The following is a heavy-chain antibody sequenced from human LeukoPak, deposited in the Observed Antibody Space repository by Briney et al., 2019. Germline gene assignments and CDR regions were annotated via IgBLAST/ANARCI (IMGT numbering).Heavy chain of an antibody. Sequence: PSETLSLTCTVSGGSISSGGYYWSWIRQHPGKGLEWIGYIYYSGSTYYNPSLKSRVTISVDTSKNQFSLKLSSVTAADTAVYYCARKAKYYDSTGGHDWGQETLVTVSS. D-gene: IGHD3-22*01. V-gene: IGHV4-31*03. CDR2: IYYSGST. J-gene: IGHJ4*02. CDR3: ARKAKYYDSTGGHD. CDR1: GGSISSGGYY.